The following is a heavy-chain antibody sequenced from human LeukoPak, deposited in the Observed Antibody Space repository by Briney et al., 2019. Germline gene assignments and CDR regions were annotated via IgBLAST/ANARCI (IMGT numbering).Heavy chain of an antibody. Sequence: GGSLRLSCAASGFTSSSNYMSWGRQAPGKGLEGVSVIYSGGSTYYADSVKGRFTISRDNSKNTLYLQMNSLRAEDTAVYYCARAWGIVGATGGAFDIWGQGTMVTVSS. CDR2: IYSGGST. V-gene: IGHV3-53*01. D-gene: IGHD1-26*01. J-gene: IGHJ3*02. CDR3: ARAWGIVGATGGAFDI. CDR1: GFTSSSNY.